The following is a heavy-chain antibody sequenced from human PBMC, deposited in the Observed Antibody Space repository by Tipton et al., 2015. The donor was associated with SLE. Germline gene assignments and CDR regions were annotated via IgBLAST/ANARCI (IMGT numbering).Heavy chain of an antibody. CDR3: ARGNTGYGGWYYYYAMDV. D-gene: IGHD4-23*01. CDR2: VSSSNSYT. Sequence: SLRLSCVASGFTLSYFYMGWVRQAPGRGLEWVSYVSSSNSYTNYADSVKGRFTISRDNAKNSLYLQMNSLRAEDTALYYCARGNTGYGGWYYYYAMDVWGQGTTVTVSS. J-gene: IGHJ6*02. CDR1: GFTLSYFY. V-gene: IGHV3-11*06.